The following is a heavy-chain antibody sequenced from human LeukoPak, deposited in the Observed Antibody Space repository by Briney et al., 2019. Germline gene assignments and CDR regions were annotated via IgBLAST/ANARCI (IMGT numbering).Heavy chain of an antibody. CDR3: ARTRTYSSGYYDYYYGMDV. J-gene: IGHJ6*02. CDR1: GGTFISYA. Sequence: SVKVSCKASGGTFISYAISWVRQAPGQGLEWMGGIIPIFGTANYAQKFQGRVTITADESTSTAYMELSSLRSEDTAVYYCARTRTYSSGYYDYYYGMDVWGQGTTVTVSS. V-gene: IGHV1-69*13. CDR2: IIPIFGTA. D-gene: IGHD3-22*01.